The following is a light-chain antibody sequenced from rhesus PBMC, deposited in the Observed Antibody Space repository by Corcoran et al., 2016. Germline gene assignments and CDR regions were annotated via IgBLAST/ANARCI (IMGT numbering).Light chain of an antibody. CDR1: PSISNW. V-gene: IGKV1-22*01. CDR2: KTS. J-gene: IGKJ4*01. CDR3: PQYSSFPLG. Sequence: DIQMTQSPPSLSASVGDTVTTTCRASPSISNWLAWYQQTPGKAPKLQIYKTSTLQSGVPSRFSGSGSGTDFTLTIIILPSEDFATYYCPQYSSFPLGFGGGTKVEIK.